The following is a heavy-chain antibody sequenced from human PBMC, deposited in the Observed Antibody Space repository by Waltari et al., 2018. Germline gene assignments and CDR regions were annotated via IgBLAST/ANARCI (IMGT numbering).Heavy chain of an antibody. V-gene: IGHV4-59*11. D-gene: IGHD5-12*01. CDR2: IYYSGST. CDR1: GGSISSHY. Sequence: QVQLQESGPGLVKPSETLSLTCTVSGGSISSHYWSWIRQPPGKGLEWIGYIYYSGSTNYNPSLKSRVTRSVDTSKNQFSLKLSSVTAADTAVYYCARGRDGYNFDYWGQGTLVTVSS. CDR3: ARGRDGYNFDY. J-gene: IGHJ4*02.